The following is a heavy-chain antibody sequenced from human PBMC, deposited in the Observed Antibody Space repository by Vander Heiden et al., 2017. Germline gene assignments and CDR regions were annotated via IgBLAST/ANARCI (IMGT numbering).Heavy chain of an antibody. J-gene: IGHJ4*02. CDR2: ISGSGGST. CDR1: GFTFSSDA. D-gene: IGHD6-19*01. CDR3: AKWGSSGPSGGY. Sequence: EVQLLESGGGLVQPGGSLRLSCAASGFTFSSDAMSWVRQAPGKGLEWVSAISGSGGSTYYADSVKGRFTISRDNSKNTLYLQMNSLRAEDTAVYYCAKWGSSGPSGGYWGQGTLVTVSS. V-gene: IGHV3-23*01.